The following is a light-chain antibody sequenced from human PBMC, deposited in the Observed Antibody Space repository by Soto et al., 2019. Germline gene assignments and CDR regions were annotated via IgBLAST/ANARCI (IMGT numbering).Light chain of an antibody. CDR1: QDISTY. CDR3: QKYDNAPLT. V-gene: IGKV1-27*01. J-gene: IGKJ4*01. CDR2: AAY. Sequence: DIQMTQAPSSLSASVGDRVTITCRARQDISTYLAWYQQKPGKVPKLMISAAYTLQSGVPPRFSGSGSGTDFTLTISSLQPKDVATYYCQKYDNAPLTVGGGTKVESK.